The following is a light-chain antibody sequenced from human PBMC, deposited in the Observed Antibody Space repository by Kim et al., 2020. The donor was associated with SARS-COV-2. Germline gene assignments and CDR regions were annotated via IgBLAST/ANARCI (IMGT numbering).Light chain of an antibody. Sequence: VTMSCTGSRSNIGAGYDVHWYQQLPGTAPKLLIYGNSNRPSGVPDRFSGSKSGTSASLAITGLQAEDEADYYCQSYDSSLSGSRVFGGGTKLTVL. CDR3: QSYDSSLSGSRV. CDR1: RSNIGAGYD. CDR2: GNS. J-gene: IGLJ2*01. V-gene: IGLV1-40*01.